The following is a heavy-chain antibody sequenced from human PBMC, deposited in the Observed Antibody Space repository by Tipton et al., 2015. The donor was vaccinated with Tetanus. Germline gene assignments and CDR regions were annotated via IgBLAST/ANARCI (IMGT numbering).Heavy chain of an antibody. CDR3: ARTVVVTQAYYFDY. Sequence: VQLVQSGAEVKKPGSSVKVSCKASGGTFSSYAISWVRQAPGQGLEWMGGIIPIFGTANYAQKFQGRVTITADESTSPAYMELRSLRSADTAVYYCARTVVVTQAYYFDYWGQGTLVTVSS. CDR2: IIPIFGTA. V-gene: IGHV1-69*12. D-gene: IGHD3-22*01. CDR1: GGTFSSYA. J-gene: IGHJ4*02.